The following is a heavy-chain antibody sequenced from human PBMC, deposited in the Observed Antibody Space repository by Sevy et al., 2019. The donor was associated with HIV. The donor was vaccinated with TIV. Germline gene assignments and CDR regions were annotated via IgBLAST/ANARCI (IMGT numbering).Heavy chain of an antibody. CDR3: ARDQHDYGGNLRTGWFDP. Sequence: GGSLRLSCAASGFTFSSYAMHWVRQAPGKGLEWVAVISYDGSNKYYADSGKGRFTISRDNAKNTLYLQMNSLRAEDTAVYYWARDQHDYGGNLRTGWFDPWGQGTLVTVSS. CDR1: GFTFSSYA. J-gene: IGHJ5*02. CDR2: ISYDGSNK. D-gene: IGHD4-17*01. V-gene: IGHV3-30-3*01.